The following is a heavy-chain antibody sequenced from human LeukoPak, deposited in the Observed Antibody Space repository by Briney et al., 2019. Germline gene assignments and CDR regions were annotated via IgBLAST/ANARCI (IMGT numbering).Heavy chain of an antibody. CDR1: GFTFSGSA. CDR3: ATVAAAGFFDY. J-gene: IGHJ4*02. CDR2: IRSKTNSYAT. V-gene: IGHV3-73*01. Sequence: GGSLRLXCAASGFTFSGSAMHWVRQASGKGLEWVGRIRSKTNSYATAYAASVKGKFTISRDDSKNTAYLQMNSLKTEDTAVYYCATVAAAGFFDYWGQGTLVTVSS. D-gene: IGHD6-13*01.